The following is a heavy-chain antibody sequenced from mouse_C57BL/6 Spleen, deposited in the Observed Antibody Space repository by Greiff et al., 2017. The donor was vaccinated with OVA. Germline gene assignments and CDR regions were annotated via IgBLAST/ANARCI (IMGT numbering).Heavy chain of an antibody. CDR1: GYTFTSYW. CDR3: ARLSLYYGSSYARDY. Sequence: QLQQPGAELVMPGASVKLSCKASGYTFTSYWMHWVKQRPGQGLEWIGEIDPSDSYTNYNQKFKGKSTLTVDKSSSTAYMQLSSLTSEDSAVYYCARLSLYYGSSYARDYWGQGTSVTVSS. CDR2: IDPSDSYT. D-gene: IGHD1-1*01. J-gene: IGHJ4*01. V-gene: IGHV1-69*01.